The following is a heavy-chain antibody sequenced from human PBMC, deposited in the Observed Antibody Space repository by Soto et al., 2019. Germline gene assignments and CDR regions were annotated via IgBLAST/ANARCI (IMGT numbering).Heavy chain of an antibody. CDR1: GFTFSSYV. J-gene: IGHJ4*02. D-gene: IGHD6-13*01. V-gene: IGHV3-23*01. CDR2: ISGSSINT. Sequence: GGSLRLSCAASGFTFSSYVMSWVRQAPGKGLEWVSVISGSSINTYYADSVKGRFTISRDNSKSTLYLQMNSLRAEDTAVYYCAKTFGGSWYYFDCWGQGTLVTVSS. CDR3: AKTFGGSWYYFDC.